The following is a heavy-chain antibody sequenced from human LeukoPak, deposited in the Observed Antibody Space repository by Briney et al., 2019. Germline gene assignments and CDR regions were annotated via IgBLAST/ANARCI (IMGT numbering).Heavy chain of an antibody. CDR1: GFTFSTYA. D-gene: IGHD2-8*02. J-gene: IGHJ6*03. CDR3: ARDRSCTGGRCYMDV. CDR2: ISGSGDNT. V-gene: IGHV3-23*01. Sequence: GGSLRLSCAASGFTFSTYAMSWVRQAPGKGLEWVSGISGSGDNTNYADSVKGRFTISRDNSKNTLSLQMSSLRVEDTAVYYCARDRSCTGGRCYMDVWGRGTTVTVSS.